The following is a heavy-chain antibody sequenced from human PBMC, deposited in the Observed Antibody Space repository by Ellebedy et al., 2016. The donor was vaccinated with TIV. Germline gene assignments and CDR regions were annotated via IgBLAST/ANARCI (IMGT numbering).Heavy chain of an antibody. Sequence: MPSETLSLTCTFSDGSIISRSYFWGRIRQPPGKGLEWMGSSSYRGSTHSNPSLKSRAPISVDTSKNQFSLKLRSVTAADTAVYDCAREAVAGEWFDPWGQGTLVTVSS. CDR1: DGSIISRSYF. J-gene: IGHJ5*02. CDR2: SSYRGST. V-gene: IGHV4-39*07. D-gene: IGHD6-19*01. CDR3: AREAVAGEWFDP.